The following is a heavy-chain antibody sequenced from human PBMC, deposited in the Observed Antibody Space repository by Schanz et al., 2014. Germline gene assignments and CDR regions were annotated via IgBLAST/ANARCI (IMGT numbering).Heavy chain of an antibody. CDR2: IDPNGGAT. D-gene: IGHD4-17*01. CDR1: GYTFIDYS. J-gene: IGHJ4*02. CDR3: ARDPYGKNSGDFDY. Sequence: QGQLVESGGEVKKPGASVKVSCKASGYTFIDYSLNWVRQAPGQGLEWVGWIDPNGGATNHAQMLQGRVTMTRDTSISTAYMELSGLTSDDTAVYFCARDPYGKNSGDFDYWGQGTLVTVSS. V-gene: IGHV1-2*02.